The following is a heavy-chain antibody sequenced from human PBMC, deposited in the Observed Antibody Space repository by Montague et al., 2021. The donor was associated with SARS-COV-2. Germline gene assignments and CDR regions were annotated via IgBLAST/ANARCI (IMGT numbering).Heavy chain of an antibody. CDR1: GFTFSSYA. V-gene: IGHV3-30*04. CDR2: ISDDGSKK. CDR3: ARDRSWLILGELDY. J-gene: IGHJ4*02. Sequence: SVRFSCAASGFTFSSYAIHWVRQAPGKGLEWVAVISDDGSKKYYVDSVKGRFTISRDNSKDTLYLQMNSLRTEDTAVYYCARDRSWLILGELDYWGQGTLVTVSS. D-gene: IGHD6-19*01.